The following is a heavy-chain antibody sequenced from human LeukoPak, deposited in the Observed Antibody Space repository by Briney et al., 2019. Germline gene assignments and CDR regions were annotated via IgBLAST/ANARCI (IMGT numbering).Heavy chain of an antibody. Sequence: GESLKISCAASGFTFSGHWMSWVRQAPGKGLEWVANINQGGSDKYYVDSVKGQFTISRDNANNLLYLQMNSLRGEDTAVYYCTRDRSRAEDDWGQGTLVTVSS. CDR1: GFTFSGHW. D-gene: IGHD1-14*01. J-gene: IGHJ4*02. CDR3: TRDRSRAEDD. CDR2: INQGGSDK. V-gene: IGHV3-7*01.